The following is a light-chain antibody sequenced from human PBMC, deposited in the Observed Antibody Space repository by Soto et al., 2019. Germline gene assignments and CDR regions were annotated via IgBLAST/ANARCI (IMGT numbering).Light chain of an antibody. Sequence: DIQLTQSPSFLSASVGDRVTITCRASQGISSYLAWYQQKPGKAPKLLIYAASTLQSGVPSRFSGSGSGTEFTLTISSLQPEDFATYYCQQSYSRWTFGQGTKVEIK. J-gene: IGKJ1*01. CDR2: AAS. V-gene: IGKV1-9*01. CDR1: QGISSY. CDR3: QQSYSRWT.